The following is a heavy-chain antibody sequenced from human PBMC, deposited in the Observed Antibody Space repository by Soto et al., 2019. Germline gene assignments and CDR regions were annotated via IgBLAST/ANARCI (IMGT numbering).Heavy chain of an antibody. Sequence: QVQLVQSGAEVKKPGASVKVSCKASGYTFTCYGISWARQSPGQRLEGMGWISGYNGNTNYAQKLQGRVTMTTDTSTSTAYMELRSLRSDDTAVYYCARASGYDFPDYWGQGTLVTVSS. V-gene: IGHV1-18*01. J-gene: IGHJ4*02. CDR3: ARASGYDFPDY. CDR2: ISGYNGNT. CDR1: GYTFTCYG. D-gene: IGHD3-3*01.